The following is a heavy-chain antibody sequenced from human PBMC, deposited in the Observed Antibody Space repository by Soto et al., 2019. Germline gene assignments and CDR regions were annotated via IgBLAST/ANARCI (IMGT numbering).Heavy chain of an antibody. Sequence: QVTLKESGPVLVKPTETLTLTCTVSGFSLSNDGMGVSGIRQAPGKALEWLAQVFSIDDKFYTTSLKTRLTISRDTSKSQVFLIMTNMDHVDTAAYFCARIGTRAVWRRYGSYYYFYYMDVWGRGTTVTVSS. D-gene: IGHD3-10*01. CDR2: VFSIDDK. V-gene: IGHV2-26*01. CDR3: ARIGTRAVWRRYGSYYYFYYMDV. CDR1: GFSLSNDGMG. J-gene: IGHJ6*03.